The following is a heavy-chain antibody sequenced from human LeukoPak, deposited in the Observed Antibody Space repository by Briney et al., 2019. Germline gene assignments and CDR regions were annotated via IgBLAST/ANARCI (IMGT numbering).Heavy chain of an antibody. D-gene: IGHD2-2*01. CDR3: ARGQVPAARGYNWFDP. V-gene: IGHV4-34*01. CDR1: GWSFNDYY. CDR2: INARGDT. J-gene: IGHJ5*02. Sequence: PSETLSLTRAVYGWSFNDYYWNWLRQPPGKGLEWIGEINARGDTNYNPSLKSRVTISVDTSKSQFSLRLTSIIAADTAFYYCARGQVPAARGYNWFDPWGQGTLVTVSS.